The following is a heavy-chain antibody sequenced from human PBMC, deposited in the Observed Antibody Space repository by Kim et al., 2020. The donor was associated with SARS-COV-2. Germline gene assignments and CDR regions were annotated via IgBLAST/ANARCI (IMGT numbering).Heavy chain of an antibody. CDR3: AGETLGELSFDAFDI. J-gene: IGHJ3*02. V-gene: IGHV1-46*01. Sequence: QKFRSRVTITRDTSTSTVYMELSSLRSEDTAVYYCAGETLGELSFDAFDIWGQGTMVAVSS. D-gene: IGHD3-16*02.